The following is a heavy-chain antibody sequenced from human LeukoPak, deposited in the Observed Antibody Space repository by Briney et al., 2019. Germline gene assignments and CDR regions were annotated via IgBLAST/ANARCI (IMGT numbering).Heavy chain of an antibody. CDR1: GFTFSSYA. J-gene: IGHJ5*02. CDR2: ISGSGGST. Sequence: GGSLRLSCAASGFTFSSYAMSWVRQAPGKGLEWASAISGSGGSTYYADSVKGRFTISRDNSKNTLYLQMNSLRAEDTAVYYCAKFSYGIVVVPAALNWFDPWGQGTLVTVSS. V-gene: IGHV3-23*01. D-gene: IGHD2-2*01. CDR3: AKFSYGIVVVPAALNWFDP.